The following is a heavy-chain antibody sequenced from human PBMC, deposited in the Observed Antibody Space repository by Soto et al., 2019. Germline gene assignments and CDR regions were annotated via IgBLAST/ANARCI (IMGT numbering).Heavy chain of an antibody. V-gene: IGHV3-23*01. CDR3: AKEGPILSYDSSGYWVDY. D-gene: IGHD3-22*01. Sequence: GGSLRLSCAASGFTFSSYAMSWVRQAPGKGLEWVSAISGSGGSTYYADSVKGRFTISRDNSKNTLYLQMNSLRAEDTAVYYCAKEGPILSYDSSGYWVDYWGQGTLVTVSS. J-gene: IGHJ4*02. CDR1: GFTFSSYA. CDR2: ISGSGGST.